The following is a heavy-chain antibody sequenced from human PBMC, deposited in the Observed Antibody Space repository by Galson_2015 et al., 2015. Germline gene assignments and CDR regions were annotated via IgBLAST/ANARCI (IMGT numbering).Heavy chain of an antibody. Sequence: SVKGRFTISRDNSRNTLSLHMNSLRAEDTAVYYCAKGITVAWLYYFDYWGQGTLATVSS. J-gene: IGHJ4*02. V-gene: IGHV3-23*01. D-gene: IGHD6-19*01. CDR3: AKGITVAWLYYFDY.